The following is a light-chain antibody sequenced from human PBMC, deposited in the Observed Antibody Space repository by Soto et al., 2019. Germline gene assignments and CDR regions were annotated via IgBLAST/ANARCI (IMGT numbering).Light chain of an antibody. CDR3: QQYDSYSTT. CDR2: KAS. CDR1: QSISVW. V-gene: IGKV1-5*03. Sequence: DIQMTQSPSTLSASAGDRVTITCRASQSISVWLAWYQQKAGKAPNLLIYKASRLESGVPSRFSGSGSETEFTLTISRLQPGDSATYYCQQYDSYSTTFGQGTKV. J-gene: IGKJ1*01.